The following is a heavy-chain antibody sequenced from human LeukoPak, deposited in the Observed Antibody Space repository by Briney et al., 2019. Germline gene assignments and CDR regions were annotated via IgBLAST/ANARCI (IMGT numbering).Heavy chain of an antibody. CDR1: GLTVSSNS. CDR3: ARDPFTIFGVVTGGVDY. J-gene: IGHJ4*02. V-gene: IGHV3-21*01. D-gene: IGHD3-3*01. CDR2: ISSSSSYI. Sequence: GGSLRLSCAASGLTVSSNSMSWVRQAPGKGLEWVSSISSSSSYIYYADSVKGRFTISRDNAKNSLYLQMNSLRAEDTAVYYCARDPFTIFGVVTGGVDYWGQGTLVTVSS.